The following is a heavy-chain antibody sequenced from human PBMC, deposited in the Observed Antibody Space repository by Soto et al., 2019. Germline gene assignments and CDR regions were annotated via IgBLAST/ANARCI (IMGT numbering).Heavy chain of an antibody. CDR2: IYYSGST. CDR1: GGSIRSYY. D-gene: IGHD4-17*01. Sequence: PSGTLSLTCTVFGGSIRSYYLGWIRQPPGKGLEWIGYIYYSGSTNYNPSLKSRVTISVDTSKNQFSLKLSSVTAADTAVYYCARRYGASFDYWGQGTLVTVSS. V-gene: IGHV4-59*01. CDR3: ARRYGASFDY. J-gene: IGHJ4*02.